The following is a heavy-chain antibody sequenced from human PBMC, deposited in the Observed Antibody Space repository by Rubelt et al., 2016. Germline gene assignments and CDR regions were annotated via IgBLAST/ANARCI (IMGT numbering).Heavy chain of an antibody. Sequence: QVQLVQSGAEVKKPGASVKVSCKASGYTFTSYGISWVRQAPGQGLEWMGWISAYNGNTNYAQKLQGRVTMTTDTSTRTAYMELRSLRSDETAVYYCARVISGVEYSSSWHFDYWGQGTLVTVSA. J-gene: IGHJ4*02. D-gene: IGHD6-13*01. CDR3: ARVISGVEYSSSWHFDY. CDR2: ISAYNGNT. CDR1: GYTFTSYG. V-gene: IGHV1-18*01.